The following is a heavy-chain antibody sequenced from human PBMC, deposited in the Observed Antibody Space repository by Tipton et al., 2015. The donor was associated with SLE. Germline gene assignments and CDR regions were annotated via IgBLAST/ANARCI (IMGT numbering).Heavy chain of an antibody. J-gene: IGHJ6*02. CDR3: ARRGALAAAGVYYYYGMDV. V-gene: IGHV4-34*01. CDR2: INHGGST. CDR1: GGSLSGYS. D-gene: IGHD6-13*01. Sequence: TLSLTCAVYGGSLSGYSWSWIRQSPGKGLEWIGEINHGGSTNYNPSLKSRVTISVDTSKNQFSLKLNSVPAADTAVDYCARRGALAAAGVYYYYGMDVWGQGTTVTVSS.